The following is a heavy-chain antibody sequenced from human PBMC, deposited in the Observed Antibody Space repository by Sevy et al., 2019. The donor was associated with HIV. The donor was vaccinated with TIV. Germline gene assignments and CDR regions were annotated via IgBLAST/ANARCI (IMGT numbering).Heavy chain of an antibody. Sequence: GGSLRLSCAASGFTFSSYWMHWVRQAPGKGLVWVSRINSDGSSTSYADSVKGRFTISRDNAKNTLYLQMNSLRAEDTAVYYCARGYDSSGYYLDGAFDIWGQWTMVTVSS. D-gene: IGHD3-22*01. V-gene: IGHV3-74*01. CDR1: GFTFSSYW. CDR3: ARGYDSSGYYLDGAFDI. J-gene: IGHJ3*02. CDR2: INSDGSST.